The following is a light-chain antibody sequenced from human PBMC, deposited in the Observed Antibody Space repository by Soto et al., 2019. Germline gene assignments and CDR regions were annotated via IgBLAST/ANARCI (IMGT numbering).Light chain of an antibody. CDR3: QQYGSPPWP. J-gene: IGKJ1*01. V-gene: IGKV3-20*01. CDR2: GAS. Sequence: EIVLTQSPGTLSLSPGERATLSCRASQSVSSSYLAWYQQKPGQAPRPLIYGASSRATGIPDRFSSSGSGTDFTLTISRLEPEDFAVYYCQQYGSPPWPVGQGTKVDSK. CDR1: QSVSSSY.